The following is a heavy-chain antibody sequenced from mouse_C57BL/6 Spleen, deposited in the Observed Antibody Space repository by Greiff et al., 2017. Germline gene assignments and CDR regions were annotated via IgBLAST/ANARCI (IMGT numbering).Heavy chain of an antibody. CDR3: ARIEGGYYDYDGGAWFAY. Sequence: QVTLKVCGPGILQPSQTLSLTCSFSGFSLSTFGMGVGWIRQPSGKGLEWLAHIWWDDDKYYNPALKSRLTISKDTSKNQVFLKIANVDTADTATYYCARIEGGYYDYDGGAWFAYWGQGTLVTVSA. CDR1: GFSLSTFGMG. J-gene: IGHJ3*01. V-gene: IGHV8-8*01. CDR2: IWWDDDK. D-gene: IGHD2-4*01.